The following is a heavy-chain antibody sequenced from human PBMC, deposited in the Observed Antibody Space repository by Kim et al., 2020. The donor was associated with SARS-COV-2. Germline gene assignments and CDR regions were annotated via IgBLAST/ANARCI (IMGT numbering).Heavy chain of an antibody. CDR3: ARALPDDQLQIYGGKIRYYFDY. V-gene: IGHV1-2*02. J-gene: IGHJ4*01. Sequence: ASVKVSCKASGYTFTGYYMHWVRQAPGQGLEWMGWINPNSGGTNYAQKFQGRVTMTRDTSISTAYMELSRLRSDDTAVYYCARALPDDQLQIYGGKIRYYFDYWGHGTLVTVSS. CDR2: INPNSGGT. D-gene: IGHD2-15*01. CDR1: GYTFTGYY.